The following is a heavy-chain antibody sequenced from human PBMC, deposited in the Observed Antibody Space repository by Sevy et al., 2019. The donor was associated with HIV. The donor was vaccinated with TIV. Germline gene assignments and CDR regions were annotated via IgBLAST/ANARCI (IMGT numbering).Heavy chain of an antibody. D-gene: IGHD3-22*01. CDR3: AGGRFDSSGSFDAFDI. V-gene: IGHV3-23*01. Sequence: GGSLRLSCKPSGFTVVSYAMNWVRQAPGKGLEWVSTIYGSGSTTYHADSLRGRFSISRDDSKITLYLQMNSLKTEDTAVYYCAGGRFDSSGSFDAFDIWGQGTMVTVSS. J-gene: IGHJ3*02. CDR2: IYGSGSTT. CDR1: GFTVVSYA.